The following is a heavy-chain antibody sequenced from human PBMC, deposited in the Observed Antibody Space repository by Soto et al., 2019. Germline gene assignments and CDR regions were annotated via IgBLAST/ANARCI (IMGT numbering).Heavy chain of an antibody. Sequence: SETLSLTCTVSGGSISSYYWSWIRQPPGKGLEWIGYIYYSGSTNYNPSLKSRVTISVDTSKNQFSLKLSSVTAADTAVYYCARGLPTTTGTVHDYWGQGTLVTVSS. CDR1: GGSISSYY. J-gene: IGHJ4*02. CDR3: ARGLPTTTGTVHDY. V-gene: IGHV4-59*01. D-gene: IGHD1-1*01. CDR2: IYYSGST.